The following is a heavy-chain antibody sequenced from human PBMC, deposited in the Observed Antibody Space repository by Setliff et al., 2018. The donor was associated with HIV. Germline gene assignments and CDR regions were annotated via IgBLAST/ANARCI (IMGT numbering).Heavy chain of an antibody. CDR2: INTGNGNT. CDR1: GYTFSSHT. D-gene: IGHD3-16*02. Sequence: ASVKVSCKASGYTFSSHTIHWVRQAPGQGLEWMGWINTGNGNTKYSQKFQDRVTITRDTSANTGYMEANSLRLEDTAVYYCARDRIPKRGYTYREPDFDSWGQGTLVTVSS. J-gene: IGHJ4*02. V-gene: IGHV1-3*04. CDR3: ARDRIPKRGYTYREPDFDS.